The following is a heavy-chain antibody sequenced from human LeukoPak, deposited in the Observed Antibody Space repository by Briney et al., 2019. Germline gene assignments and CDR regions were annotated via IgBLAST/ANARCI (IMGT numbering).Heavy chain of an antibody. CDR1: GFTFSSYS. V-gene: IGHV3-21*01. CDR3: AREGVGALDY. Sequence: TGGSLRLSCAASGFTFSSYSMNWVRQAPGKGLEWVSSISSSSSYIYYADSVKGRFTISRDNAKNSLYLQMNSLRAEDTAVYYCAREGVGALDYWGQGTLVTVSS. CDR2: ISSSSSYI. J-gene: IGHJ4*02. D-gene: IGHD1-26*01.